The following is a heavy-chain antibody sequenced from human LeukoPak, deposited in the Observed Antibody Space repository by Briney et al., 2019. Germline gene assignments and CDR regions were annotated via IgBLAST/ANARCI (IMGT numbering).Heavy chain of an antibody. J-gene: IGHJ4*02. CDR2: IYSVGTT. CDR3: AREGRGGWTPL. D-gene: IGHD3-16*01. V-gene: IGHV3-66*02. CDR1: GFIFSGHY. Sequence: GGSLRLSCAASGFIFSGHYMSGVRQAPGKGLDWVSVIYSVGTTYYADSVKGRFTISRDNSKNTLSLQMNSLRAEDTAVYYCAREGRGGWTPLWGQGTLVTVSS.